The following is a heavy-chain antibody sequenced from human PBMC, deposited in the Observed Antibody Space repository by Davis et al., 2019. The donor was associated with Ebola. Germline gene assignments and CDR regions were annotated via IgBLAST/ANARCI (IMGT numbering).Heavy chain of an antibody. CDR3: AGDNLWFGDNWFDP. J-gene: IGHJ5*02. CDR1: AASISSSY. Sequence: MPSETLSLTCTVSAASISSSYWSWIRPPPGKGLEWTGYIYYSGSTNYNPSLKSRVTISVDKSKNQFSLKLSSVTAADTAVYYCAGDNLWFGDNWFDPWGQGTLVTVSS. V-gene: IGHV4-59*01. CDR2: IYYSGST. D-gene: IGHD3-10*01.